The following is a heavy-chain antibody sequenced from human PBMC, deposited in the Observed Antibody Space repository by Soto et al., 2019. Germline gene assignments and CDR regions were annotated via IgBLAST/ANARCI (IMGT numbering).Heavy chain of an antibody. Sequence: SETLSLTCTVSGGSISSSRCHWGWFRQPPGKGLEWIGYIYYSGSTYYNPSLKSRVTISVDTSKNQFSLKLSSVTAADTAVYYCARASPVVTDVWGQGTTVTVSS. J-gene: IGHJ6*02. CDR1: GGSISSSRCH. V-gene: IGHV4-30-4*08. CDR3: ARASPVVTDV. D-gene: IGHD5-18*01. CDR2: IYYSGST.